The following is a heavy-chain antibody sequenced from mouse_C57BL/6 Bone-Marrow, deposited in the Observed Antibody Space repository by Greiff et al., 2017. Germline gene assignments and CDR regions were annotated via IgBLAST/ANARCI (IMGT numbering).Heavy chain of an antibody. CDR2: SRNKANDYTT. V-gene: IGHV7-1*01. CDR1: GFTFSDFY. CDR3: ARDRDDYDWFAY. J-gene: IGHJ3*01. Sequence: EVKLVESGGGLVQSGRSLRLSCATSGFTFSDFYMEWVRQAPGKGLEWIAASRNKANDYTTEYSASVKGRFIVSRDTSQSILYLQMNALRAEDTAIYYCARDRDDYDWFAYWGQGTLVTVSA. D-gene: IGHD2-4*01.